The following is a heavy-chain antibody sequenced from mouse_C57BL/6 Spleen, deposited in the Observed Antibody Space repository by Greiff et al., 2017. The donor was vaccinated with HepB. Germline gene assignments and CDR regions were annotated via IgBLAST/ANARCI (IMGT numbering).Heavy chain of an antibody. CDR1: GFSLTSYG. Sequence: VQGVESGPGLVQPSQSLSITCTVSGFSLTSYGVHWVRQSPGKGLEWLGVIWSGGSTDYNAAFISRLSISKDNSKSQVFFKMNSLQADDTAIYYCARNGYGSSYWYFDVWGTGTTVTVSS. D-gene: IGHD1-1*01. V-gene: IGHV2-2*01. CDR3: ARNGYGSSYWYFDV. J-gene: IGHJ1*03. CDR2: IWSGGST.